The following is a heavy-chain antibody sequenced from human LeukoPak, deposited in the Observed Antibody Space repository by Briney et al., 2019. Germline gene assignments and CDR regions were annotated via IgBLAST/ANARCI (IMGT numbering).Heavy chain of an antibody. Sequence: PGGSLRLSCAASGFTFNTYEMNWVRQAPGEGLEWVSYISSSGGASFYSDSVKGRFTISRDNAKNSLYLQMNTLRVEDTAVYYCAREREYCRGDCLDWWGQGTLVTVSS. V-gene: IGHV3-48*03. D-gene: IGHD2-15*01. CDR2: ISSSGGAS. CDR1: GFTFNTYE. CDR3: AREREYCRGDCLDW. J-gene: IGHJ4*02.